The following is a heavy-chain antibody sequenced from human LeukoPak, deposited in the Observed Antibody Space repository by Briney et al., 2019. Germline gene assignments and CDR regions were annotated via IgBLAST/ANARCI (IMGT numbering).Heavy chain of an antibody. D-gene: IGHD6-19*01. CDR1: GYTFTGYY. V-gene: IGHV1-2*02. CDR3: ARPSSYSSGWYKSWFDP. Sequence: ASVKVSCKASGYTFTGYYMHWVRQAPGQGLEWMGWINPNSGGTNYAQKFQGRVTMTRDTSISTAYMELSRLRSDDTAVYYCARPSSYSSGWYKSWFDPWGQGTLVTVSS. CDR2: INPNSGGT. J-gene: IGHJ5*02.